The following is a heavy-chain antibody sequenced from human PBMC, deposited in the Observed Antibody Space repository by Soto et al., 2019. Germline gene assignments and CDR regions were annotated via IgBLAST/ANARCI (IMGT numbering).Heavy chain of an antibody. CDR2: IWYDGSNK. CDR1: GFTFSSYG. J-gene: IGHJ4*02. CDR3: ARAVSGSLALDY. Sequence: QVQLVESGGGVVQPGRSLRLSCAASGFTFSSYGMHWVRQAPGKGLEWVAVIWYDGSNKYYADSVKGRFTISRDNSKNTLYLQMNSLRAEDTAVYYCARAVSGSLALDYWGQGTLVTVSS. D-gene: IGHD3-10*01. V-gene: IGHV3-33*01.